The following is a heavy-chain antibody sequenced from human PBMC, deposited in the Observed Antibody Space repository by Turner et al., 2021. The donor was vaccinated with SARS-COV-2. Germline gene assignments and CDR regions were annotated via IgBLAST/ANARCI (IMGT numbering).Heavy chain of an antibody. V-gene: IGHV3-23*01. Sequence: EAPLLESGGGLVQPGGSRRLPCSASGLTFNNFGMSWVRHAPGKGLEWVSTTSGSGENTHYAESVKGRFTISRDNSKNTLYLQMNSLRAEDTAIYYCAKDAGVEESFFDYWGQGTLVTVSS. D-gene: IGHD3-10*01. CDR1: GLTFNNFG. CDR3: AKDAGVEESFFDY. CDR2: TSGSGENT. J-gene: IGHJ4*02.